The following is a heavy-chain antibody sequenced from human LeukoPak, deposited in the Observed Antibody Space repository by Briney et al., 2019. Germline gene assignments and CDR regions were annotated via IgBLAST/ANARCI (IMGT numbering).Heavy chain of an antibody. CDR1: GGTFSSYA. D-gene: IGHD5-18*01. J-gene: IGHJ4*02. CDR2: IIPIFGTA. V-gene: IGHV1-69*13. Sequence: ASVKVSCKASGGTFSSYAISWVRQAPGQGLEWMGGIIPIFGTANYAQKFQGRVTITADESTSTAYMELSSLRSEDTAVYYCASDTDTAMVEDYWGQGTLVTVSS. CDR3: ASDTDTAMVEDY.